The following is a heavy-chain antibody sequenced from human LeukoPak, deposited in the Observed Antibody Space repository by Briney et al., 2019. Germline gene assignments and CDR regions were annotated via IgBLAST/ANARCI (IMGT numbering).Heavy chain of an antibody. D-gene: IGHD6-25*01. CDR3: ARVAATTAVDY. CDR2: INHSGST. Sequence: SETLSLTCAVYGGSFSGYYWSWIRQPPGKGLEWIGEINHSGSTNYNPSLKSRVTISVGTSKNQFSLKLSSVTAADTAVYYCARVAATTAVDYWGQGTLVTVSS. J-gene: IGHJ4*02. V-gene: IGHV4-34*01. CDR1: GGSFSGYY.